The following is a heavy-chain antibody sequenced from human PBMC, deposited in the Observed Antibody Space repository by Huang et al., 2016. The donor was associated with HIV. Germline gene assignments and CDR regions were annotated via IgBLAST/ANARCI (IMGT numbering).Heavy chain of an antibody. Sequence: QVHLVQSGAEVKKPGASVKVSCKASGYTFHTYGLSWGRQAHGQGLEWMGWINTENVYTNDAKKFQGRVTMTADTATSTAYMEVRSLRSDDTAVYDCARDFRKGHYYDSNGKRRLLYYYYMDVWGKGTTVIVSS. J-gene: IGHJ6*03. CDR1: GYTFHTYG. CDR2: INTENVYT. CDR3: ARDFRKGHYYDSNGKRRLLYYYYMDV. D-gene: IGHD3-22*01. V-gene: IGHV1-18*01.